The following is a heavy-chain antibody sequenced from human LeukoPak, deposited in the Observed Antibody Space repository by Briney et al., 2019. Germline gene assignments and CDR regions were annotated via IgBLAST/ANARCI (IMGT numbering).Heavy chain of an antibody. V-gene: IGHV1-2*02. CDR3: AGVNGVVSDAFDI. D-gene: IGHD3-3*01. CDR2: INPNSGGT. CDR1: GYTFTGYY. Sequence: ASVKVSCKASGYTFTGYYMHWVRQAPGQGLEWMGWINPNSGGTNYAQKFQGRVTMTRDTSISTAYMELSRLRSDDTAVYYCAGVNGVVSDAFDIWGQGTMVTVSS. J-gene: IGHJ3*02.